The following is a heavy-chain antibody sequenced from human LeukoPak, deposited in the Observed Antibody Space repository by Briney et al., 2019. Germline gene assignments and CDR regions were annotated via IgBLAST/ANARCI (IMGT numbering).Heavy chain of an antibody. J-gene: IGHJ4*02. D-gene: IGHD1-26*01. CDR3: ASQNMEWELQAFDY. V-gene: IGHV1-2*06. CDR2: INPNNGGT. Sequence: ASVKVSCKASGYTFTVYYMHWLRQAPGQGLEWMGRINPNNGGTNYAQNFQGRVTMTRDTSISTAYMELSSLISDDTAVYYCASQNMEWELQAFDYWGQGTLVTVSS. CDR1: GYTFTVYY.